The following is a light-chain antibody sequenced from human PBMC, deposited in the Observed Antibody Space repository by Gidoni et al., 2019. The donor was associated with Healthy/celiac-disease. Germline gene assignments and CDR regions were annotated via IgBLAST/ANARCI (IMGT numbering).Light chain of an antibody. J-gene: IGKJ1*01. CDR1: QSVLYSSNNKNY. CDR2: WAS. V-gene: IGKV4-1*01. CDR3: QQYYSTPWT. Sequence: DIVITQSPYSLALSLGERATINCKSSQSVLYSSNNKNYLAWYQQKPGQPPKLLIYWASTRESGVPDRFSGSGSGTDFTLTISSLQAEDVAVYYCQQYYSTPWTFGQGTKVEIK.